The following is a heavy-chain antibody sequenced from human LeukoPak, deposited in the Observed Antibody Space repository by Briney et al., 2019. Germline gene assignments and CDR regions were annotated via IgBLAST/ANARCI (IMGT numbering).Heavy chain of an antibody. CDR2: MYYSGNT. V-gene: IGHV4-39*07. J-gene: IGHJ4*02. D-gene: IGHD2/OR15-2a*01. CDR3: ASENRGNYYFDY. Sequence: PSETLSLTCTVSGGSISSSFYYWGWIRQPPGKGLEWIGSMYYSGNTYYNPSLKSRVTISVDTSKNQFSLKLSSVTAADTAVYYCASENRGNYYFDYWGQGILVTVSS. CDR1: GGSISSSFYY.